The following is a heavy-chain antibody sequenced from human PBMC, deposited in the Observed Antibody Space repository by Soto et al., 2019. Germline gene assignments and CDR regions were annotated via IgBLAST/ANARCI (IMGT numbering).Heavy chain of an antibody. CDR1: GSTFSGSA. V-gene: IGHV3-73*01. J-gene: IGHJ5*02. CDR2: IRSKANSYAT. Sequence: GGSLRLSCAASGSTFSGSAMHWVRQASGKGLEWVGRIRSKANSYATAYAASVKGRFTISRDDSKNTAYLQLNSLKTEDTAVYYCTSSLSSGWYVTWFDPWGQGTLVTV. D-gene: IGHD6-19*01. CDR3: TSSLSSGWYVTWFDP.